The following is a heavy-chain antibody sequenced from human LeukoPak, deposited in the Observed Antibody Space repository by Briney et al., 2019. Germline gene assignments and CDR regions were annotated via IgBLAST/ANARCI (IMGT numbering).Heavy chain of an antibody. J-gene: IGHJ6*04. V-gene: IGHV4-38-2*02. CDR2: IYHSGST. D-gene: IGHD3-10*01. CDR1: GYSISSGYN. CDR3: ARDRVTMVRGVSYYYGMDV. Sequence: SETLSFTRAVTGYSISSGYNWGWIRQPPEKGLEWIGSIYHSGSTYYNPSLKSRVTISVDTSKNQFSLKLSSVTAADTAVYYCARDRVTMVRGVSYYYGMDVWGKGTTVTVSS.